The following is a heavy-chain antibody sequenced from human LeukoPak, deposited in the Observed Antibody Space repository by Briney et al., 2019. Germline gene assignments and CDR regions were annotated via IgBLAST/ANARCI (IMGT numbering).Heavy chain of an antibody. J-gene: IGHJ5*02. Sequence: ASVKVSCKVSGYTLTELSMHWLRQAPGKGLEWMGGFDPEDGETIYAQKFQGRVTMTEDTSTDTAYMELSSLRSEDTAVYYCLVYEPNWFDPWGQGTLVTVSS. CDR2: FDPEDGET. CDR3: LVYEPNWFDP. CDR1: GYTLTELS. V-gene: IGHV1-24*01. D-gene: IGHD2/OR15-2a*01.